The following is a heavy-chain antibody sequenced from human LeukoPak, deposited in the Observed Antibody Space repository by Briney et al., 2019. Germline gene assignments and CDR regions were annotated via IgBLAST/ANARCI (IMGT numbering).Heavy chain of an antibody. Sequence: PSETLSLTCAVSGGSFSGYYWTWIRQPPGKGLEWIGEINHSGSANYNPSLMSRVTISLDTSKNHFSLNLSSVTAADTAVYYCARAGGGGSLTGHIDYWGQGTLVTVSS. D-gene: IGHD1-26*01. V-gene: IGHV4-34*01. J-gene: IGHJ4*02. CDR1: GGSFSGYY. CDR2: INHSGSA. CDR3: ARAGGGGSLTGHIDY.